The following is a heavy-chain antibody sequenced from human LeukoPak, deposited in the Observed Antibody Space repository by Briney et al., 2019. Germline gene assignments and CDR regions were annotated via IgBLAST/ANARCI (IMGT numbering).Heavy chain of an antibody. D-gene: IGHD3-9*01. CDR1: GFTVSSNY. J-gene: IGHJ3*02. Sequence: GGSLRPSCAASGFTVSSNYMSWVRPAPGKGLGWVSVIYSGGSTYYADCVKGRFTISRDNSKNTLYLKMNSLRAEDTAVYYCARARREYDILTGYEGLYAFDIWGQGTMVTVSS. CDR3: ARARREYDILTGYEGLYAFDI. CDR2: IYSGGST. V-gene: IGHV3-53*01.